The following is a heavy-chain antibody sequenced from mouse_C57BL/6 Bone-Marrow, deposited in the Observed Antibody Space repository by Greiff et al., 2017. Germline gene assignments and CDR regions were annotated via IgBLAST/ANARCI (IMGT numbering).Heavy chain of an antibody. Sequence: EVQVVESGGGLVQPGGSMKLSCVASGFTFSNYWMNWVRQSPEKGLEWVAQIRLKSDNYATHYAESVKGRFTISRDDSKSSVYLQMNNLRAEDTGIYYCTATTGTHAMDYWGQGTSVTVSS. V-gene: IGHV6-3*01. J-gene: IGHJ4*01. CDR2: IRLKSDNYAT. CDR1: GFTFSNYW. CDR3: TATTGTHAMDY. D-gene: IGHD2-13*01.